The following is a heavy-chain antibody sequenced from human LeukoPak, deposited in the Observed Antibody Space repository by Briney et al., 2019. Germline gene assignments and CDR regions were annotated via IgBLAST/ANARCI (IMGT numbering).Heavy chain of an antibody. CDR1: GYTFTSYD. Sequence: GASVKVSCKASGYTFTSYDINWVRQATGQGLEWMGWMNPNSGNTGYAQKFQGRVTMTRNTSISTAYMELSSLRSEDTAVYYCARAYILWEEDYYYGMDVWGQGTTVTVSS. D-gene: IGHD2-21*01. V-gene: IGHV1-8*01. J-gene: IGHJ6*02. CDR3: ARAYILWEEDYYYGMDV. CDR2: MNPNSGNT.